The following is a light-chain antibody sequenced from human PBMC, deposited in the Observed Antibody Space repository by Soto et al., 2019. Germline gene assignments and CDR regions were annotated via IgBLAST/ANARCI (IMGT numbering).Light chain of an antibody. CDR2: AAS. V-gene: IGKV1-6*01. Sequence: AIHINPLHSYLSASVGDRVTITCRASQDISHDLGWYQQKPGKPPKVLIYAASSLQSGVPSRFSGSGSGTDFTLTITCLQPEDFATYYCLQDYSHPWTFGQGTKVDIK. CDR1: QDISHD. J-gene: IGKJ1*01. CDR3: LQDYSHPWT.